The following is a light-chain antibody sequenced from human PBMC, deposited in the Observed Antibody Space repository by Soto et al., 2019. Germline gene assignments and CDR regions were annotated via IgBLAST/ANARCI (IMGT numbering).Light chain of an antibody. CDR1: HNIDTW. CDR3: QQHADYPIT. V-gene: IGKV1-5*03. CDR2: KAS. Sequence: DIQMTHSPSTLSASIGDTVTITCRASHNIDTWLAWFQQKAGKAPNLLIYKASTLETGVPSRFSGSASGTEFTLTISSLQPDDFATYYCQQHADYPITFGGGTKVDIK. J-gene: IGKJ4*01.